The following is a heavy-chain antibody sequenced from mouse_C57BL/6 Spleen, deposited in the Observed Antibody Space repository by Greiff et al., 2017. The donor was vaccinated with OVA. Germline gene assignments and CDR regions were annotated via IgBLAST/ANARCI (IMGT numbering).Heavy chain of an antibody. V-gene: IGHV1-26*01. J-gene: IGHJ3*01. D-gene: IGHD3-2*02. CDR3: ARFGGQLRPWFAY. Sequence: EVQLQQSGPELVKPGASVKISCKASGYTFTDYYMNWVKQSHGKSLEWIGDINPNNGGTSYNQKFKGKATLTVDKSSSTAYMELRSLTSEDSAVYYCARFGGQLRPWFAYWGQGTLVTVSA. CDR1: GYTFTDYY. CDR2: INPNNGGT.